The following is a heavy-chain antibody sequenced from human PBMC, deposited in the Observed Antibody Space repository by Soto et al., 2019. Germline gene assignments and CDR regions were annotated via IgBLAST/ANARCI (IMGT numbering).Heavy chain of an antibody. Sequence: QVELVQSGAEVKKPGSSVKVSCQASEDTFRNYAISWVRQAPGQGLEWMGGIIPIFGTANYAQKFQGRVRISADTAVYTVSRILSSLGSDCTAVYYCARRRYIGSASSYWYLGLWCPSTLVTVAS. D-gene: IGHD1-26*01. CDR1: EDTFRNYA. CDR2: IIPIFGTA. J-gene: IGHJ2*01. CDR3: ARRRYIGSASSYWYLGL. V-gene: IGHV1-69*06.